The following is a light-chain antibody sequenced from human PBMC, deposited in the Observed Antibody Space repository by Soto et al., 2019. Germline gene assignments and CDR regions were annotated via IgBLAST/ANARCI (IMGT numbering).Light chain of an antibody. CDR1: NSDIGSYNV. Sequence: QSVLTQPASVSGSPGQSITISCPGTNSDIGSYNVVSWYEQHPGKAPKLIIYEVTKRPSGVSNRFSGSKSGNTASLTISGLQTEDEADYYCCSYAGNNVFVFGTGTKVTVL. J-gene: IGLJ1*01. CDR2: EVT. V-gene: IGLV2-23*02. CDR3: CSYAGNNVFV.